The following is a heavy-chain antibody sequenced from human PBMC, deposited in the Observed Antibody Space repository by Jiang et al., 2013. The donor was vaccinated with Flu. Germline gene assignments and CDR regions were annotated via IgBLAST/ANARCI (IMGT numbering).Heavy chain of an antibody. D-gene: IGHD1-26*01. CDR1: GYRFSNYW. CDR3: ARNSGDYWNYFDY. V-gene: IGHV5-51*01. Sequence: VQLVESGAEVKKPGESLRISCKGSGYRFSNYWIGWVRQMPGKGPEWMGIIYPGDSDTRYSPSFQGQVTISADESMSTAYLHWSSLKASDTVIYYCARNSGDYWNYFDYWGQGTLVTVSS. CDR2: IYPGDSDT. J-gene: IGHJ4*02.